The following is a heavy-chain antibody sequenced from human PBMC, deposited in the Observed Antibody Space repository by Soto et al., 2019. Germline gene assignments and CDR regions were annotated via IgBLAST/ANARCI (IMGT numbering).Heavy chain of an antibody. CDR1: GFSLSTSGVG. CDR2: IYWDDRK. CDR3: AHRQQRSSGYYADY. Sequence: QITLKESGPTLVKPTQTLTVTCTFSGFSLSTSGVGVGWIRQPPGKALEWLAGIYWDDRKYYSPSLQSRLTTTKDTSKNQVVLTMNNTDPVDTATYFCAHRQQRSSGYYADYWGQGTLMTVSS. J-gene: IGHJ4*02. V-gene: IGHV2-5*02. D-gene: IGHD3-22*01.